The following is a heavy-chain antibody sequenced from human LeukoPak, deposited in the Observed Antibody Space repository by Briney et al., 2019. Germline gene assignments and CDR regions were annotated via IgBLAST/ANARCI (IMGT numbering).Heavy chain of an antibody. CDR1: GYTFTNYW. D-gene: IGHD2-15*01. V-gene: IGHV5-51*01. Sequence: GESLKISCQGSGYTFTNYWIGWVRQMPGKGLEWLVIICPGDSDTRYSPSFQGQVTISADKSITTAYLHWSSLKASDTAMYYCARGLTATPSVYIYWGQGTLVTVSS. CDR3: ARGLTATPSVYIY. CDR2: ICPGDSDT. J-gene: IGHJ4*02.